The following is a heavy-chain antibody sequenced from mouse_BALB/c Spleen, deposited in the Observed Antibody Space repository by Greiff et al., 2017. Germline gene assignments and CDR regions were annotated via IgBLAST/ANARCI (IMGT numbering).Heavy chain of an antibody. Sequence: EVQRVESGGGLVKPGGSLKLSCAASGFTFSSYAMSWVRQTPEKRLEWVASISSGGSTYYPDSVKGRFTISRDNARNILYLQMSSLRSEDTAMYYCARGPNYIPFDYWGQGTTLTVSS. J-gene: IGHJ2*01. V-gene: IGHV5-6-5*01. D-gene: IGHD2-12*01. CDR1: GFTFSSYA. CDR2: ISSGGST. CDR3: ARGPNYIPFDY.